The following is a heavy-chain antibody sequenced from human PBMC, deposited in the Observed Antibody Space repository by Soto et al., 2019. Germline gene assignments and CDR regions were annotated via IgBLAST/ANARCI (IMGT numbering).Heavy chain of an antibody. V-gene: IGHV4-4*02. Sequence: QVQLQESGPGLVKPSGTLSLTCAVSGGSISSSNWWSWVRQPPGKGLEWIGEIYHRGSTNYNPSLKSRIPRSVAKSKNQFSLKLSSVNAADTAVYYCARLEPGYSSFIDWYFDLWGRGTLVTVSS. J-gene: IGHJ2*01. CDR1: GGSISSSNW. CDR3: ARLEPGYSSFIDWYFDL. CDR2: IYHRGST. D-gene: IGHD6-19*01.